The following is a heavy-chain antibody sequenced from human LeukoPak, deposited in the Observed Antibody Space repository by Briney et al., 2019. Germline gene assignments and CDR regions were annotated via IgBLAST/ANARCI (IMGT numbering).Heavy chain of an antibody. CDR1: GGSISSYY. V-gene: IGHV4-4*07. CDR2: IYTSGST. D-gene: IGHD3-10*01. CDR3: AREGDGLCFGEHHFDY. J-gene: IGHJ4*02. Sequence: SETLSLTCTVSGGSISSYYWSWIRQPAGKGLEWIGRIYTSGSTNYNPSLKSRVTMSVDTSKNQFSLKLSSVTAADTAVYYCAREGDGLCFGEHHFDYWGQGTLVTVSS.